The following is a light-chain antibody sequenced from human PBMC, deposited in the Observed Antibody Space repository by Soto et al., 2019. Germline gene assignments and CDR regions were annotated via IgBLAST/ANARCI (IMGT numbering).Light chain of an antibody. V-gene: IGLV2-18*02. CDR2: DVS. CDR1: SSDVGSYNR. J-gene: IGLJ1*01. CDR3: SSFTSSSTYV. Sequence: QSALPQPPSVSGSPGQSVTISCTGTSSDVGSYNRVSWYQQPPGTAPKLMIYDVSNRPSAVPDRFSGSKSGNTAPLTISGLQPEDEADYYCSSFTSSSTYVFGTGTKLTVL.